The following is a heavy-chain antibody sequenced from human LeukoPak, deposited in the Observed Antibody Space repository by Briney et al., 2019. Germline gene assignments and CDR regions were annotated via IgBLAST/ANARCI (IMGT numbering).Heavy chain of an antibody. Sequence: SGTLSLTCTVSGGSISSYYWSWIRQPPGKGLEWIGSISYSGGTYYNPSLVSRVTISVDTSKNQFSLKLSSVTAPDTAVYYCARHRATAGLYDAFDIWGQGTMGTVSS. CDR1: GGSISSYY. CDR2: ISYSGGT. CDR3: ARHRATAGLYDAFDI. V-gene: IGHV4-39*01. D-gene: IGHD6-13*01. J-gene: IGHJ3*02.